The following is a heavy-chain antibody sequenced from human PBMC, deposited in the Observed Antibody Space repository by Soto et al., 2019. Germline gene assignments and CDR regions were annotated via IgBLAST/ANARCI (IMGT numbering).Heavy chain of an antibody. Sequence: GGSLRLSCVSSGIILSDYAMDWVRQAPGKGLEWVALISFDGSNRFYADSVKGRFTVSRDNSRDTVYLQMDSLRDEDTAMYYCARGARGGWDNWFDPWGHGTLVTVSS. CDR1: GIILSDYA. CDR2: ISFDGSNR. CDR3: ARGARGGWDNWFDP. D-gene: IGHD2-15*01. J-gene: IGHJ5*02. V-gene: IGHV3-30-3*01.